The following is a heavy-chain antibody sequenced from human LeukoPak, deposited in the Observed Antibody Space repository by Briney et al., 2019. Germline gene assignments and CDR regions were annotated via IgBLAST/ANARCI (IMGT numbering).Heavy chain of an antibody. CDR3: ARGWLSETTVVTPYNY. V-gene: IGHV1-69*13. D-gene: IGHD4-23*01. Sequence: ASVKVSCKASGGTFSSYAISWVRQAPGQGLEWMGGIIPIFGTANYAQKFQGRVTITAIESMSTAYMELSSLRSEDTAVYYCARGWLSETTVVTPYNYWGQGTLVTVSS. J-gene: IGHJ4*02. CDR1: GGTFSSYA. CDR2: IIPIFGTA.